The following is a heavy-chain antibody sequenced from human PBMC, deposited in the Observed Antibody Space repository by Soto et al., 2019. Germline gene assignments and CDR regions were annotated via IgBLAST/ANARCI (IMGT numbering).Heavy chain of an antibody. J-gene: IGHJ4*02. CDR1: GFSLSNARMG. Sequence: SGPTLVNPTETLTLTCTVSGFSLSNARMGVSWIRRPPGKALEWLAHIFSNDEKSYSTSLKSRLTISKDTSKSQVVLTMTNMDPVETATYYCARGSSYYDFSSCYYRYYFDYWGQGTLVTVSS. CDR2: IFSNDEK. CDR3: ARGSSYYDFSSCYYRYYFDY. D-gene: IGHD3-3*01. V-gene: IGHV2-26*01.